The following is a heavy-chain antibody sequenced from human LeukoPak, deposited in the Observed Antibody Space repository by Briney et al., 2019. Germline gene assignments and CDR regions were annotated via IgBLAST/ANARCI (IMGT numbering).Heavy chain of an antibody. Sequence: GGSLRLSCAASGFTFDDYGMSWVRQAPGKGLEWVSGINWNGGSTGYADSVKGRSTISRDNAKNSLYLQMNSLRAEDTALYYCARDPIAVAGTYYFDYWGQGTLVTVSS. CDR1: GFTFDDYG. J-gene: IGHJ4*02. CDR2: INWNGGST. CDR3: ARDPIAVAGTYYFDY. V-gene: IGHV3-20*04. D-gene: IGHD6-19*01.